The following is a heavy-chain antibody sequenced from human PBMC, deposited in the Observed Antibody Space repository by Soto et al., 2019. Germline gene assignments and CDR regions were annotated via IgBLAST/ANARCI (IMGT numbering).Heavy chain of an antibody. CDR1: GYSFTSYW. J-gene: IGHJ4*02. D-gene: IGHD2-2*02. CDR2: IYPGDSDT. CDR3: ARGYCSGSSCYTGFDS. Sequence: GESVKISCXGSGYSFTSYWIGWVRQMPGKGLEWMGIIYPGDSDTRFSPSFQGQVTISADKSISTAYLQWSSLKASDTAIYYCARGYCSGSSCYTGFDSWGQGTLVTVSS. V-gene: IGHV5-51*01.